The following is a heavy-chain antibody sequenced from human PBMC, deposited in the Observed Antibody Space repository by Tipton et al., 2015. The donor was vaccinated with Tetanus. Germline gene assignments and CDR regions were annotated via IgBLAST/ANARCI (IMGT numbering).Heavy chain of an antibody. J-gene: IGHJ5*02. CDR2: IYYSGST. V-gene: IGHV4-31*03. CDR3: ARDQGGGRVVRLNWFDP. Sequence: TLSLTCTVSGGSISGSPYFWNWLRHQPGKGLEWTGYIYYSGSTHYNPSFKSRVTMSVDTSKNQFSLKLSSVTAADTAIYYCARDQGGGRVVRLNWFDPWGQGTLVTVSS. D-gene: IGHD6-6*01. CDR1: GGSISGSPYF.